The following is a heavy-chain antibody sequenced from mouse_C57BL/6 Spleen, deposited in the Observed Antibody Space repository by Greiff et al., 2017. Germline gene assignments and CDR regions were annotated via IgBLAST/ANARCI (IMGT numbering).Heavy chain of an antibody. J-gene: IGHJ3*01. CDR2: IDPSDRET. Sequence: VQLQQPGAELVRPGSSVKLSCKASGYTFTSYWMHWVKQRPIQGLEWIGNIDPSDRETHYNQKFKDKATLTVDKSSSTAYMQLSSLTSDDSAVYYCARCDDGYYAWFADWGQGTLVTVSA. V-gene: IGHV1-52*01. CDR3: ARCDDGYYAWFAD. D-gene: IGHD2-3*01. CDR1: GYTFTSYW.